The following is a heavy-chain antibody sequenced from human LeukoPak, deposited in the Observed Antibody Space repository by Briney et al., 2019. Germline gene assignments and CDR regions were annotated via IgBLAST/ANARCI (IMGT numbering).Heavy chain of an antibody. J-gene: IGHJ4*02. CDR2: ISGSGGST. CDR1: GFTFSSYA. CDR3: AVARVSYSSGWYTGGYYFDY. D-gene: IGHD6-19*01. Sequence: GGSLRLSCAASGFTFSSYAMSWVRQAPGKGLEWVSAISGSGGSTYYADSVKGRFTISRDDSKNTLYLQMNSLRAEDTAVYYCAVARVSYSSGWYTGGYYFDYWGQGTLVTVSS. V-gene: IGHV3-23*01.